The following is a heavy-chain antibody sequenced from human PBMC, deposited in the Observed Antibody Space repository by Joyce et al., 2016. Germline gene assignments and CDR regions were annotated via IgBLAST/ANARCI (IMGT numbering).Heavy chain of an antibody. CDR2: IRPGDSDA. D-gene: IGHD3-22*01. CDR1: GYRFANYY. CDR3: TRRYGSSGFYPSDAFDM. J-gene: IGHJ3*02. Sequence: EGQLVQSGAELKKPGESLSISCQGSGYRFANYYIAWVRQVPGKGLEWMGMIRPGDSDAKYSPSFEGHVTFSADKSTNTVFLQWSSLKASDSTIYFCTRRYGSSGFYPSDAFDMWGQGTTVTVSS. V-gene: IGHV5-51*01.